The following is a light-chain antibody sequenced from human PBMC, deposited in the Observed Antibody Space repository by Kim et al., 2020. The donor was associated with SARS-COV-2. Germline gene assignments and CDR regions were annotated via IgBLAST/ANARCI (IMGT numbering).Light chain of an antibody. J-gene: IGKJ2*01. CDR1: QNISNY. Sequence: SASDGYKVTVTGRTSQNISNYLNWYHQKPGEAPKLLIYAAVTLQGGVSSRFSASGSGTDFTLMITSLQPEDLATYYCQQSYRIPYAFAQGTKLEI. CDR3: QQSYRIPYA. CDR2: AAV. V-gene: IGKV1-39*01.